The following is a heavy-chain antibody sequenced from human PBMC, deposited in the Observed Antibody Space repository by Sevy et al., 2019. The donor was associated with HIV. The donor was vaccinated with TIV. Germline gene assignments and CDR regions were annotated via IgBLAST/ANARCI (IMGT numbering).Heavy chain of an antibody. CDR2: IYSGGST. D-gene: IGHD3-22*01. J-gene: IGHJ3*02. Sequence: GGSLRLSCAASGFTVSSNYMSWVRQAPGKGLEWVSVIYSGGSTYYADSVKGRFTISRDNSKNTLYLQMNCLRAEDTAVYYCARISSSYDSSGYYGDAFDIWGQGTMVTVSS. CDR1: GFTVSSNY. CDR3: ARISSSYDSSGYYGDAFDI. V-gene: IGHV3-66*01.